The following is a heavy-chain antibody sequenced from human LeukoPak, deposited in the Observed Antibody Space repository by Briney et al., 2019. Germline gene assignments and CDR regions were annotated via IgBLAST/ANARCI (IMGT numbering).Heavy chain of an antibody. CDR3: AKWGDYDILTGYYDSDY. CDR1: GFTFSNYA. Sequence: GASLRFSCAASGFTFSNYAMSWVRQAPGKGLEWVSAIVGTGGSTYYADSVKGRFTISRDNSKNTLYLQMNSLRAEDTAVYYCAKWGDYDILTGYYDSDYWGQGTLVTVSS. V-gene: IGHV3-23*01. D-gene: IGHD3-9*01. J-gene: IGHJ4*02. CDR2: IVGTGGST.